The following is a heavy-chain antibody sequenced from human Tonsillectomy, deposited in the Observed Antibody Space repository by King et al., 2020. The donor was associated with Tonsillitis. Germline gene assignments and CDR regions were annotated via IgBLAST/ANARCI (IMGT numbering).Heavy chain of an antibody. D-gene: IGHD3-22*01. CDR3: AKKGVGPYYYASSGPCDY. J-gene: IGHJ4*02. CDR2: ISGSGGST. CDR1: GFTFSSYA. Sequence: VQLVESGGGLVQPGGSLRLSCAASGFTFSSYAMNWVRQAPGKGLEWVSAISGSGGSTYYADSVKGRFTISRDNSKNTLYLQMNSLRAEDTAVYYCAKKGVGPYYYASSGPCDYWGQGTLVTVSS. V-gene: IGHV3-23*04.